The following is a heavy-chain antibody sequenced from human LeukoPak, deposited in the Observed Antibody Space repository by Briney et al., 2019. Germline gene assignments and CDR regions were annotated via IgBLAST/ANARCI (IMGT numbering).Heavy chain of an antibody. V-gene: IGHV4-39*01. J-gene: IGHJ4*02. CDR2: VYNSGSP. CDR1: GGSISSNSYY. D-gene: IGHD6-13*01. Sequence: PSETLSLTCTVSGGSISSNSYYWSWSRQPPGKGLGGLANVYNSGSPYYNPSLKRRVPMSVDTSRTQFSLKLPSVPAADTAVYFCARLPRAGGGLVCWGQGTLVTVSS. CDR3: ARLPRAGGGLVC.